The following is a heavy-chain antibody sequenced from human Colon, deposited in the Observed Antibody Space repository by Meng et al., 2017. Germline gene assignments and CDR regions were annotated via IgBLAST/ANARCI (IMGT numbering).Heavy chain of an antibody. CDR1: GASVDSGSYH. D-gene: IGHD3/OR15-3a*01. CDR3: IAYMVGRGGLGS. J-gene: IGHJ5*02. CDR2: TYKGRST. V-gene: IGHV4-30-4*01. Sequence: QVQLQESGPGLVKPSETLSLTCTVSGASVDSGSYHWSWVRQPPGKGLECTGYTYKGRSTYYNPSLKSRVSMSEDTSKNQFSLTLNSVTAADTGVYYCIAYMVGRGGLGSWGQGTLVTVSS.